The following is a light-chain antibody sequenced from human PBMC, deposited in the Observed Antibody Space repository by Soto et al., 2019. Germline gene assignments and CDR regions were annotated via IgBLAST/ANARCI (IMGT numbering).Light chain of an antibody. CDR2: EGS. Sequence: QSALTQPASVSGSPGQSITVSCTGTSSDVGTYNLVSWYQQHPGKAPKLMIYEGSKRPSGVSNRFSGSKSGNTASLTISGLQAEDEADYYCCSYASSNTPYYVFGTGTKVTVL. CDR3: CSYASSNTPYYV. V-gene: IGLV2-23*01. J-gene: IGLJ1*01. CDR1: SSDVGTYNL.